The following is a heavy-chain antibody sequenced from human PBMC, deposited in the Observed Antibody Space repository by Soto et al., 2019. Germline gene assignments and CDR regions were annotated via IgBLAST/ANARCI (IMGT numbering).Heavy chain of an antibody. D-gene: IGHD6-13*01. CDR3: AKDDAGHPDF. V-gene: IGHV1-2*04. CDR1: GYTFTSYA. Sequence: ASVKVSCKASGYTFTSYAMHWVRQAPGQGLEWIGWINPNSGVANYAQKFHDWVTITRDTSITTAYMELSGLKSDDTAVYFCAKDDAGHPDFWGQGTLVTVSS. J-gene: IGHJ4*02. CDR2: INPNSGVA.